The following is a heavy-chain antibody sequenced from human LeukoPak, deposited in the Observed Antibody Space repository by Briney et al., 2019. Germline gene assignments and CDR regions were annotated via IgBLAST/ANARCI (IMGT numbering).Heavy chain of an antibody. CDR3: ARVGGGWYDRGYYFDY. D-gene: IGHD6-19*01. CDR2: IYYSGST. J-gene: IGHJ4*02. CDR1: GGSISSYY. Sequence: SETLSLTCTVSGGSISSYYWSWIRQPPGKGLEWIGYIYYSGSTNYNPSLKSRVTISVDTSKNQFSLKLSSVTAAGTAVYYCARVGGGWYDRGYYFDYWGQGTLVTVSS. V-gene: IGHV4-59*08.